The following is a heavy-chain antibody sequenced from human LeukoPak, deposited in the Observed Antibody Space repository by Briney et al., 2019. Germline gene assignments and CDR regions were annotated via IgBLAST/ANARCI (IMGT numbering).Heavy chain of an antibody. CDR2: ITPNADRT. D-gene: IGHD6-19*01. V-gene: IGHV3-23*01. CDR3: AMTGYSSVWSKNKDAFDI. J-gene: IGHJ3*02. Sequence: GGSLRLSRAASGFTFGSYGMSWVRQAPGKGLEWVSFITPNADRTSYADSVEGRFTISRDNSKDTLYLQMNSLRAEDTAVYYCAMTGYSSVWSKNKDAFDIWGQGTVVTVSS. CDR1: GFTFGSYG.